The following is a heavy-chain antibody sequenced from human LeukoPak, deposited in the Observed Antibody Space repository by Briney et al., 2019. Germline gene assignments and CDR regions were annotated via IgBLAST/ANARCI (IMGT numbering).Heavy chain of an antibody. Sequence: ASVKVSCKASGYTFTSYGISWVRQAPGQGLEWMGWISAYNGNTNYAQKLQGRVTMTTDTSTSTAYMELRSLRSDGTAVYYCARVEYYYGSGSPTTPKDWGQGTLVTVSS. CDR3: ARVEYYYGSGSPTTPKD. J-gene: IGHJ4*02. CDR2: ISAYNGNT. V-gene: IGHV1-18*01. CDR1: GYTFTSYG. D-gene: IGHD3-10*01.